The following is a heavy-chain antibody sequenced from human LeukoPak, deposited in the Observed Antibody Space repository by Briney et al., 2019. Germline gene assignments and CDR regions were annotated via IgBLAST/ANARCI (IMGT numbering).Heavy chain of an antibody. CDR3: AKGPTAFYYYYMDV. D-gene: IGHD2-21*02. Sequence: GGTLRLSCAASGFTFSSYGMSWVRQAPGKGLEWVSAISGSGGSTYYADSVKGRFTISRDNSKNTLYLQMNSLRAEDTAVYYCAKGPTAFYYYYMDVWGKGTTVTISS. J-gene: IGHJ6*03. CDR1: GFTFSSYG. CDR2: ISGSGGST. V-gene: IGHV3-23*01.